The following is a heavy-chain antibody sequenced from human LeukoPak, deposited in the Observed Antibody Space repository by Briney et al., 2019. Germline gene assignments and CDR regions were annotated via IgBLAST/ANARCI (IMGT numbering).Heavy chain of an antibody. J-gene: IGHJ2*01. V-gene: IGHV4-59*08. CDR3: ARQGGGFWYFDL. D-gene: IGHD6-25*01. CDR2: IYYSGST. Sequence: SETLSLTCTVSVGSISSYYWSWIRQPPGKGLEWIGYIYYSGSTNHNPSLKSRVTISVDTSKNQFSLKPSSVTAADTAVYYCARQGGGFWYFDLWGRGTLVTVSS. CDR1: VGSISSYY.